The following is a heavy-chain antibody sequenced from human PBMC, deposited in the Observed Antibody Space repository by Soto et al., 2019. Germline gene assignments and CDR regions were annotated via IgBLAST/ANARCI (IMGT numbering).Heavy chain of an antibody. CDR3: ARELDGMDV. CDR2: ISSSGHYT. Sequence: QVQLVESGGGLVKPGGSLRLSCAASGITFSDYYMSWIRQAPGKGLEWVSYISSSGHYTEHADSVKGRFTTSRDNAKNSLSLQMNSPRDADTAVYYCARELDGMDVWGQGTTVSVSS. J-gene: IGHJ6*02. CDR1: GITFSDYY. V-gene: IGHV3-11*05.